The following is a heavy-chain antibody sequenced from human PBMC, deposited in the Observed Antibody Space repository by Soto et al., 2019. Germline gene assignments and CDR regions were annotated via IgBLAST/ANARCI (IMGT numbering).Heavy chain of an antibody. J-gene: IGHJ5*02. Sequence: GGSLRLSCAASGFTFSSYWMHWVRQAPGKGLVWVSRINSDGSSTSYADSVKGRFTISRDNAKNTLYLQMNSLRAEDTAVYYCARAFRYYDILTGYYTENWFDPWGQGTLVTVSS. CDR2: INSDGSST. D-gene: IGHD3-9*01. CDR3: ARAFRYYDILTGYYTENWFDP. CDR1: GFTFSSYW. V-gene: IGHV3-74*01.